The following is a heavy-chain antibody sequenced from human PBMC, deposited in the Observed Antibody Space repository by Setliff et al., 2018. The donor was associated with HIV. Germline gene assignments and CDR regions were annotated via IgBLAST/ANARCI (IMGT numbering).Heavy chain of an antibody. CDR1: GYTFTAYY. CDR2: INSNNGGT. D-gene: IGHD3-10*01. CDR3: ARDLFTSGSDRSRQAGYYYYYYMDV. V-gene: IGHV1-2*02. Sequence: ASVKVSCKTSGYTFTAYYIHWVRQAPGQGLEWMGWINSNNGGTKYAQKFQGRVTLTTDTSTSTAYMELRSLRSDDTAVYYCARDLFTSGSDRSRQAGYYYYYYMDVWGKGTTVTVSS. J-gene: IGHJ6*03.